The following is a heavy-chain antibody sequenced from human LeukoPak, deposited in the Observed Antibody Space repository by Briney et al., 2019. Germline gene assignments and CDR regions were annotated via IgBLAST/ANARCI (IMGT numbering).Heavy chain of an antibody. D-gene: IGHD1-14*01. CDR1: GASLRGSY. V-gene: IGHV4-34*01. CDR3: AGGGNGWYFDL. Sequence: KPSETLSLTCAVQGASLRGSYWSWIRPPPGKVLQWIGQIDHSGSTHSIPSLKSRVTISLDTSQSQVSLKVNSVTAADTAVYFCAGGGNGWYFDLWGRGTLVTVSS. CDR2: IDHSGST. J-gene: IGHJ2*01.